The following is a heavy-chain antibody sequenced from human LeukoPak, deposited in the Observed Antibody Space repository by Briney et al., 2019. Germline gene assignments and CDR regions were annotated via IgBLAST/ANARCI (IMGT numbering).Heavy chain of an antibody. Sequence: SGGSLRLSCAASGFTFSSYWMHWVRQAPGKGLVWVSRINSDGSSTSYVDSVKGRFTISRDNAKNTLYLQMNSLRAEDTAVYYCASCSGSYCWLDYWGQGTLVTVSS. V-gene: IGHV3-74*01. D-gene: IGHD1-26*01. CDR2: INSDGSST. J-gene: IGHJ4*02. CDR3: ASCSGSYCWLDY. CDR1: GFTFSSYW.